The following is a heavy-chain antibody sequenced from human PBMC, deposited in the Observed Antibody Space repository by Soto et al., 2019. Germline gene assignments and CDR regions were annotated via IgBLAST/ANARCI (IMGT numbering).Heavy chain of an antibody. CDR3: AIHPYYGLGSYSFDY. V-gene: IGHV2-5*02. D-gene: IGHD3-10*01. J-gene: IGHJ4*02. CDR2: IYWDDDK. Sequence: QITLKESGPTLVRPTQTLTLTCTFSGFSLTTSGVGVGWIRQPPGKALEWLAVIYWDDDKRYSSSLKSRLTSTNDTSKNQVVLTVTNMAPVDTATYYCAIHPYYGLGSYSFDYWGQGTLVTVSS. CDR1: GFSLTTSGVG.